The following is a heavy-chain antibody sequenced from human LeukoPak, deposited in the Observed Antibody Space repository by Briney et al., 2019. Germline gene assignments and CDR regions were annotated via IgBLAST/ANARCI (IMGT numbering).Heavy chain of an antibody. CDR1: GFTVSSNY. V-gene: IGHV3-53*04. Sequence: PGGSLRLSCAASGFTVSSNYMSWVRQAPGKGPEWVSVIYSGGSTYYADSVKGRFTISRHNSKNTLYLQMNSLRAEDTAVYYCARDDYGDYEDWGQGTLVTVSS. D-gene: IGHD4-17*01. CDR3: ARDDYGDYED. J-gene: IGHJ4*02. CDR2: IYSGGST.